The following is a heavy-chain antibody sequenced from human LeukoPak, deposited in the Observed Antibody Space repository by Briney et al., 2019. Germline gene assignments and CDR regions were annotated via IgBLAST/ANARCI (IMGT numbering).Heavy chain of an antibody. CDR1: GYTFTTYY. D-gene: IGHD6-19*01. J-gene: IGHJ4*02. V-gene: IGHV1-46*01. CDR3: ARDGVAGTYYFDY. CDR2: ISPSGGST. Sequence: GASVKVSCKASGYTFTTYYMHWVRQAPGQGLEWMGMISPSGGSTSYPQKFQGRVTMTRDTSTSTVYMELSSLIPEDTAMYFCARDGVAGTYYFDYWGQGTLVTVSS.